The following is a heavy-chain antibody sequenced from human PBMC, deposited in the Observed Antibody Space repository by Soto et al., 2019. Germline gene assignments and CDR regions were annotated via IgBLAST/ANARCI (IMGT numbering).Heavy chain of an antibody. Sequence: PSETLSLTCIVSGESISSSSYYWGWIRQPPGKGLEWIGSIYYSGRTYYNPSFKSRVTISIDTSKNKFSLKLSSVTATDTAVYYCATQRTTVVIQAYFDHWGQGALVTVSS. CDR1: GESISSSSYY. V-gene: IGHV4-39*01. CDR3: ATQRTTVVIQAYFDH. CDR2: IYYSGRT. D-gene: IGHD2-21*01. J-gene: IGHJ4*02.